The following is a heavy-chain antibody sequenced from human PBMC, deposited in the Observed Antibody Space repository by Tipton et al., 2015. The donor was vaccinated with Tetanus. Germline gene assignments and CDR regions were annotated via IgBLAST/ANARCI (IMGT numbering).Heavy chain of an antibody. D-gene: IGHD3-22*01. J-gene: IGHJ4*02. CDR1: GFTFSSYA. CDR2: ISGSGGST. Sequence: SLRLSCAASGFTFSSYAMNWVRQAPGKGLEWVSAISGSGGSTQYADSVKGRFTISRDNSKNTLYLQMNRLRAEDTAVYYCRRGSAASGYPPGYWGQGTLVTVSS. CDR3: RRGSAASGYPPGY. V-gene: IGHV3-23*01.